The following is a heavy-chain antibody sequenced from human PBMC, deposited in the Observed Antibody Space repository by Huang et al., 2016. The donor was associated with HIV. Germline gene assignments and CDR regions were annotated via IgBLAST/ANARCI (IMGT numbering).Heavy chain of an antibody. CDR1: GGSINSYY. Sequence: QVQLQESGPGLVKPSETLSLTCTVSGGSINSYYWSWIRQPPGKGLEWIGYIHYSGSPIYNPALMRRVTISVDTSKNKFSLKVSSVTDADTAMYYCARNYYDNVDWYFDLWGRGTLVTVSS. J-gene: IGHJ2*01. CDR2: IHYSGSP. V-gene: IGHV4-59*01. CDR3: ARNYYDNVDWYFDL. D-gene: IGHD3-22*01.